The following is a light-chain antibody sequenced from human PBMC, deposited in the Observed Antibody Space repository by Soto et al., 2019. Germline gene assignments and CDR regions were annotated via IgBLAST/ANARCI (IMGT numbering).Light chain of an antibody. CDR3: QQSYSTPT. V-gene: IGKV3D-20*02. Sequence: EIVLTQSPGTLSLSPGERATLSCRASQSVSYYLAWYQQKPGQAPRLLIYDASSRATGVPDRFSGSGSGTDFTLTISSLQPEDFATYYCQQSYSTPTFGQGTKVDNK. CDR2: DAS. CDR1: QSVSYY. J-gene: IGKJ1*01.